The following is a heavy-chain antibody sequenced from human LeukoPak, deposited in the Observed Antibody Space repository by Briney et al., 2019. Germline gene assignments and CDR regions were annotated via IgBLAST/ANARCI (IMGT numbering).Heavy chain of an antibody. CDR2: IKQDGSEK. CDR3: ARARNRIAVSVIREYYYMDV. D-gene: IGHD6-19*01. Sequence: PGGSLRLSCAASGFNFISSWMNWVRHAPGKGLESVANIKQDGSEKYYVDSVKGRFTISRDNAKNSLYLQMNSLRAEDTAVYYCARARNRIAVSVIREYYYMDVWGKGTTVTVSS. CDR1: GFNFISSW. V-gene: IGHV3-7*01. J-gene: IGHJ6*03.